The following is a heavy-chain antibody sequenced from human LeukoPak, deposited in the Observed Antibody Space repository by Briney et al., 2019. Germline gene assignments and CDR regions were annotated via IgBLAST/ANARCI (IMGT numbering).Heavy chain of an antibody. V-gene: IGHV3-7*01. CDR1: GFTFSNYW. Sequence: GGSLRLSCAASGFTFSNYWMSWVRQAPGKGLEWVANIKQDGSEEYYVDSVKGRFTISRDNAKNSLYLQMNSLRVEDTAVYYCAGEMATIGAFDIWGQGTMVTVSS. CDR3: AGEMATIGAFDI. CDR2: IKQDGSEE. D-gene: IGHD5-24*01. J-gene: IGHJ3*02.